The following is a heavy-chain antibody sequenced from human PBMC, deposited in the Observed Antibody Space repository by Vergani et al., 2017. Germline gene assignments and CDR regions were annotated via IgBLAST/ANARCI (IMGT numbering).Heavy chain of an antibody. V-gene: IGHV3-21*01. Sequence: EVQLVESGGGLVKPGGSLRLSCAASGFTFSSYSMNWVRQAPGKGLEWVSSISSSSSYIYYADSVKGRFTISRDNAKNSLYLQMNSLRAEDTAVYYCARDCSLGEWELLRDYFDYWGQGTLVTVSS. CDR3: ARDCSLGEWELLRDYFDY. CDR2: ISSSSSYI. J-gene: IGHJ4*02. CDR1: GFTFSSYS. D-gene: IGHD1-26*01.